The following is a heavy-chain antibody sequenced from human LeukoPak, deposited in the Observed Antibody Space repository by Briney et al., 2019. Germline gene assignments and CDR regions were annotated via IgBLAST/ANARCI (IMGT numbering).Heavy chain of an antibody. V-gene: IGHV3-15*01. D-gene: IGHD3-22*01. Sequence: GGSLRLSCAASGFTFSNAWMSWVRQAPGKGLEWVGRIKSKTDGGTTDYAAPVKGRFTISRDDSKNTLYLQMNSLKTEDTAVYYCTTGTLYYYDSSGYSARQARDYWGQGTLVTVSS. CDR3: TTGTLYYYDSSGYSARQARDY. CDR1: GFTFSNAW. CDR2: IKSKTDGGTT. J-gene: IGHJ4*02.